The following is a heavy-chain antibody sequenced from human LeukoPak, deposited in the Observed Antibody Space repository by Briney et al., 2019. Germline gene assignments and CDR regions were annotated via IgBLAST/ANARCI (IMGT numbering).Heavy chain of an antibody. D-gene: IGHD3/OR15-3a*01. V-gene: IGHV3-30*02. J-gene: IGHJ4*02. CDR3: VRDRDWGFDY. Sequence: GGTLRLSCAASGFTFSSHGMHWVRQAPGKGLEWVTFIRSDGSSNYYGDSVKGRFTLSRDNFKNTLSLQMNSLRAEDTAVYYCVRDRDWGFDYWGQGTLVTVSS. CDR2: IRSDGSSN. CDR1: GFTFSSHG.